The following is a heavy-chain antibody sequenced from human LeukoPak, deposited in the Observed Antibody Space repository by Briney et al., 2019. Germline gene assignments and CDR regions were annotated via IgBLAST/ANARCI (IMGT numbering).Heavy chain of an antibody. D-gene: IGHD6-19*01. CDR3: ARGLRAVAGLNDFVPPGDSFDY. CDR2: IYYSGIT. CDR1: GASISGSSHYF. Sequence: PSETLSLTCTVSGASISGSSHYFWGWIRQTPGKGLEWIGSIYYSGITYYNTSLKSRVTISVDMSKSQFSLKLSSVTAADTAVYYCARGLRAVAGLNDFVPPGDSFDYWGQGTLVTVSS. V-gene: IGHV4-39*07. J-gene: IGHJ4*02.